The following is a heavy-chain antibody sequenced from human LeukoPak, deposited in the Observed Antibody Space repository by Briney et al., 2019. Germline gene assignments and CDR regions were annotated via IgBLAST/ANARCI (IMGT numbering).Heavy chain of an antibody. J-gene: IGHJ6*02. D-gene: IGHD2-8*01. CDR1: GFTFSSYS. CDR2: ISSSSSYI. V-gene: IGHV3-21*01. Sequence: GGSLRLSCAASGFTFSSYSMNWVRQAPGKGLEWVSSISSSSSYIYYADSVKGRFTISRDNAKNSLYLQMNSLRAEDTAVYYCARDRRYCTDGVCYSDYGMDVWGQGTTVSVSS. CDR3: ARDRRYCTDGVCYSDYGMDV.